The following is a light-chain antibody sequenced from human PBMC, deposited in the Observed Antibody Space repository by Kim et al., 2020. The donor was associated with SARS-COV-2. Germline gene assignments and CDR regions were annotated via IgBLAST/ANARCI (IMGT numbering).Light chain of an antibody. CDR2: KVS. J-gene: IGKJ2*01. CDR3: MQGTFWPT. CDR1: QSLVKSGGYTY. V-gene: IGKV2-30*01. Sequence: DVVMTQFALSLPVTLGQPASISCRSSQSLVKSGGYTYLSWFQQRPGQSPRRLIYKVSNRDSGVPDRFSGSGSGTDFTLKISRVEAEDVGVYYCMQGTFWPTFGQGTKLEI.